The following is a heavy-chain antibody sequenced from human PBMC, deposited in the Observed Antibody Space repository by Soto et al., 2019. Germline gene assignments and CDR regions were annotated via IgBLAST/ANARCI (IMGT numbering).Heavy chain of an antibody. D-gene: IGHD3-9*01. J-gene: IGHJ5*02. Sequence: ASVKVSCKASGYTFTGYYMHWVRQAPGQGLEWMGWINPNSGGTNYAQKFQGWVTMTRDTSISTAYMELSSLRAEDTAVYYCAMPGPDYDILTGYPNWFDPWGQGTLVTVSS. V-gene: IGHV1-2*04. CDR3: AMPGPDYDILTGYPNWFDP. CDR1: GYTFTGYY. CDR2: INPNSGGT.